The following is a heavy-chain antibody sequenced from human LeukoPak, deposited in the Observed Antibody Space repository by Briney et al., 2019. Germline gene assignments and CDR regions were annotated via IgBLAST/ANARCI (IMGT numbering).Heavy chain of an antibody. CDR1: GFTFSSYG. CDR3: AKDAAYSSGALDY. CDR2: ISYDGSNK. Sequence: GGSLRLSCAASGFTFSSYGMHWVRQAPGKGLEWVAVISYDGSNKYYADSVKGRFTISRDNSKNTLYLQMNSLRAEDTAVYYCAKDAAYSSGALDYWGQGTLVTDSS. J-gene: IGHJ4*02. V-gene: IGHV3-30*18. D-gene: IGHD6-19*01.